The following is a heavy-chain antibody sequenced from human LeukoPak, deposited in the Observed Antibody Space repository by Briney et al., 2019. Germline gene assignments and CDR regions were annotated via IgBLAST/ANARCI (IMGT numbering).Heavy chain of an antibody. CDR3: ARDRRPYCSGGSCYWALDY. J-gene: IGHJ4*02. D-gene: IGHD2-15*01. CDR1: GFAFSTYW. Sequence: GGPLRLSCAASGFAFSTYWVYWVRQAPGKGLVWVSRIKPDGSSTSYADSVKGRFTISRDNAKNTLYLQKNSLRAEDTAVYYCARDRRPYCSGGSCYWALDYWGQGTLVTVSS. CDR2: IKPDGSST. V-gene: IGHV3-74*01.